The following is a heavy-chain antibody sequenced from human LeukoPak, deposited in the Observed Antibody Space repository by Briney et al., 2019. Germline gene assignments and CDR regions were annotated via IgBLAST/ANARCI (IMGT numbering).Heavy chain of an antibody. V-gene: IGHV4-31*03. J-gene: IGHJ4*02. CDR2: IYYSGST. CDR1: GGSISSGGYY. Sequence: SETLSLTCTVSGGSISSGGYYGSWIRQHPGKGLEWIGYIYYSGSTYYNPSLKSRVTISVDTSKNQFSLKLSSVTAADTAVYYCARASYYYDSSGLYWGQGTLVTVSS. D-gene: IGHD3-22*01. CDR3: ARASYYYDSSGLY.